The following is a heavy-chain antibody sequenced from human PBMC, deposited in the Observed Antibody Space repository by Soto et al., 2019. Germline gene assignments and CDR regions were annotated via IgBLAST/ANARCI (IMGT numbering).Heavy chain of an antibody. CDR2: FDPEDGET. J-gene: IGHJ4*02. CDR1: GYTLTELS. Sequence: ASVKVSFKVSGYTLTELSMRWVRQARGKGLEWMGGFDPEDGETIYAQKFQGRVTMTEDTSTDTAYMELSSLRSEDTAVYYCATGPGDPLGDYFDYWGQGTLVTVSS. D-gene: IGHD4-17*01. CDR3: ATGPGDPLGDYFDY. V-gene: IGHV1-24*01.